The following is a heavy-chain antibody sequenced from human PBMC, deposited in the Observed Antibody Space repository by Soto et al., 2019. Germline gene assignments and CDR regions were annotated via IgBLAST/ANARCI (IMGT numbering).Heavy chain of an antibody. CDR3: ARSGRFGESRRYYFDY. D-gene: IGHD3-10*01. V-gene: IGHV4-61*01. CDR2: IYYSGST. CDR1: GGSVSSGSYY. J-gene: IGHJ4*02. Sequence: TSETLSLTCTVSGGSVSSGSYYWSWIRQPPGKGLEWIGYIYYSGSTNYNPSLKSRVTISVDTSKNQFSLKLSSVTAADTAVYYCARSGRFGESRRYYFDYWGQGTLVTVSS.